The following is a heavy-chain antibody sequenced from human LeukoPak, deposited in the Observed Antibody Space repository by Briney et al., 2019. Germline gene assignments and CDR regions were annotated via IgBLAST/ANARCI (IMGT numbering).Heavy chain of an antibody. J-gene: IGHJ4*02. D-gene: IGHD3-10*01. CDR3: ARGACDSGTYYQTHVDY. CDR2: ISAYNGNT. CDR1: GYTFISYG. V-gene: IGHV1-18*01. Sequence: ASVKVSCKASGYTFISYGISWVRQAPGQGLEWMGWISAYNGNTNYAQKFQARVTMTTDTSTSTAYMELRSLRSDDTAVYYCARGACDSGTYYQTHVDYWGQGTLVTVSS.